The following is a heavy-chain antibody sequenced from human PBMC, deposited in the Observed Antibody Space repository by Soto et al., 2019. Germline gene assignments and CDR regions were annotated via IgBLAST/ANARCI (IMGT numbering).Heavy chain of an antibody. CDR1: GGSISSGDYY. CDR2: IYYSGST. V-gene: IGHV4-30-4*01. D-gene: IGHD3-10*01. CDR3: ARDNGAGFGELFVHNYGMDV. J-gene: IGHJ6*02. Sequence: QVQLQESGPGLVKPSQTLSLTCTVSGGSISSGDYYWSWIRQSPGKGLEWIGYIYYSGSTYYNPSLESRVTISVDTSKNQFSLNLSSLTAADTAVYYCARDNGAGFGELFVHNYGMDVWGQGTTVTVSS.